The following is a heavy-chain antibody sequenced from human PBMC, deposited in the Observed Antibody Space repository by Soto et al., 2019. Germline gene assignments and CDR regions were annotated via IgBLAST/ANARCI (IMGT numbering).Heavy chain of an antibody. J-gene: IGHJ6*02. CDR2: IYPGDSDT. CDR1: RDSFTNYW. Sequence: GESLKISFKGSRDSFTNYWIGWVRQMPGKGLEWMGIIYPGDSDTRYSPSFQGQVTISADKSISTAYLQWSSLKASDTAMYYCARLVTGTPGTGHYYYGMDVWGQGTTVTVSS. CDR3: ARLVTGTPGTGHYYYGMDV. V-gene: IGHV5-51*01. D-gene: IGHD1-20*01.